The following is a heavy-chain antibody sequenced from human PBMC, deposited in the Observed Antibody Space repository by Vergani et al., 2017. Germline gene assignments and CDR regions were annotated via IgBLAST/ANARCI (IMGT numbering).Heavy chain of an antibody. J-gene: IGHJ4*02. V-gene: IGHV3-21*01. CDR1: GFTFSSYS. D-gene: IGHD1-7*01. CDR2: ISSSSSYI. CDR3: ASANYNWNYDGDYFDY. Sequence: EVQLVESGGGLVKPGGSLRLSCAASGFTFSSYSMNWVRQAPGKGLEWVSSISSSSSYIYYADSVKGRFTISRDNAKNSLYLQMNSLRAEDTAVYYCASANYNWNYDGDYFDYWGQGTLVTVSS.